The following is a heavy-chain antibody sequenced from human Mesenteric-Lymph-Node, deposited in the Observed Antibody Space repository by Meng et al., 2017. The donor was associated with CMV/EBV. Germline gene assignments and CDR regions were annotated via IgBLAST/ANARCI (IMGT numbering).Heavy chain of an antibody. CDR3: ARHQRWLKSEGGFDY. V-gene: IGHV4-34*01. D-gene: IGHD4-23*01. CDR2: INHSGST. J-gene: IGHJ4*02. Sequence: QGQSKTWGAGLFNPSETLSLTCAVYGGSFSGYYWSWIRQPPGKGLEWIGEINHSGSTNYNPSLKSRVTISVDTSKNQFSLKLSSVTAADTAVYYCARHQRWLKSEGGFDYWGQGTLVTVSS. CDR1: GGSFSGYY.